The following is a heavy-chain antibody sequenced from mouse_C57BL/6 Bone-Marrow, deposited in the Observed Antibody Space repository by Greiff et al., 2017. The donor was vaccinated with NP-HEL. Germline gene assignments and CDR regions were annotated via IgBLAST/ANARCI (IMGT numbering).Heavy chain of an antibody. V-gene: IGHV14-4*01. D-gene: IGHD2-4*01. Sequence: VQLQQSGAELVRPGASVKLSCTASGFNIKDDYMHWVKQRPEQGLEWIGWIDPENGDTEYASKFQGKATITADTSSNTAYLQLSSLTSEDTAVYYCTRYYYEYDVDYWGQGTTLTVSS. J-gene: IGHJ2*01. CDR2: IDPENGDT. CDR3: TRYYYEYDVDY. CDR1: GFNIKDDY.